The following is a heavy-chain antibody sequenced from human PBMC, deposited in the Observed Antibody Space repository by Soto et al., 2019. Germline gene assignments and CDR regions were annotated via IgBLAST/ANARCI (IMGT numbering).Heavy chain of an antibody. V-gene: IGHV3-74*01. CDR1: GFTFSSYW. J-gene: IGHJ3*02. D-gene: IGHD4-17*01. CDR2: INSDGSST. CDR3: AKVLEYGDYGVGDPFDI. Sequence: GGSLRLSCAASGFTFSSYWMHWVRQAPGKGLVWVSRINSDGSSTSYADSVKGRFTISRDNAKNTLYLQMNSLRAEDTAVYNWAKVLEYGDYGVGDPFDIWGQGKMFTVSS.